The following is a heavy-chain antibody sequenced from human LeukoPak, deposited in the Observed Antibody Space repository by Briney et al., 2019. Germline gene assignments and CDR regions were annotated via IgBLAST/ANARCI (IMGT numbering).Heavy chain of an antibody. V-gene: IGHV1-69*01. CDR2: IIPIFSTP. CDR3: ARGPETTWNYDTSGYPYYFDY. CDR1: GGTFSTYA. Sequence: SVKVSCKASGGTFSTYAINWVRQAPGQGLEWMGGIIPIFSTPNYAQNFQGRVTITADESTSTAYVELSSLRSEDTAVYYCARGPETTWNYDTSGYPYYFDYWGQGTLVTVSS. D-gene: IGHD3-22*01. J-gene: IGHJ4*02.